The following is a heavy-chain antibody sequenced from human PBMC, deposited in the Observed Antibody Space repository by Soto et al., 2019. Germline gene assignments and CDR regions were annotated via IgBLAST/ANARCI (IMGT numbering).Heavy chain of an antibody. CDR2: IYWDDDK. V-gene: IGHV2-5*02. CDR3: ARNTYYYDSSGYYAGVVDY. CDR1: GFSLSTSGGC. J-gene: IGHJ4*02. D-gene: IGHD3-22*01. Sequence: QITLKESGPTLVKPTQTLTLTCTFSGFSLSTSGGCVGWLRQPPGKALQWLALIYWDDDKRYSPSLKSWLTITKDTSKDHVVLTMTNMDPVDTATYYCARNTYYYDSSGYYAGVVDYWGQGTLVTVSS.